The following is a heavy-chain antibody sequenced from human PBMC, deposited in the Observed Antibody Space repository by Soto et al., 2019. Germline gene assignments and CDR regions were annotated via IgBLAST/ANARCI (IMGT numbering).Heavy chain of an antibody. D-gene: IGHD1-1*01. CDR1: GYTFTSYG. CDR3: ARDDGVHSRFDA. Sequence: QVQLVQSGAEVKKPGASVKVSCKASGYTFTSYGISWVRQAPGQGLEWMGWISGYNGNTNYAQKLQGRVTMTTDTATSPADLEHMRVSCDDTAVYSCARDDGVHSRFDAWGQGTLVTVSS. CDR2: ISGYNGNT. V-gene: IGHV1-18*01. J-gene: IGHJ5*02.